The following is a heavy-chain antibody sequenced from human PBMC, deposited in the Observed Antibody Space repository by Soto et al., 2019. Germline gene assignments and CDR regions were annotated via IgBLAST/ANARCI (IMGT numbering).Heavy chain of an antibody. Sequence: GGSLRLSCAASGFSFSSHVMHWVRQAPGKGLEWLAFISDGGSNIYYGDSVKGRFPISRDNSKNTLYLQMNSLRVEDTAVYYCARPGRDFWSGRNFVDYWGQGTQVTVSS. J-gene: IGHJ4*02. CDR2: ISDGGSNI. V-gene: IGHV3-30*03. D-gene: IGHD3-3*01. CDR1: GFSFSSHV. CDR3: ARPGRDFWSGRNFVDY.